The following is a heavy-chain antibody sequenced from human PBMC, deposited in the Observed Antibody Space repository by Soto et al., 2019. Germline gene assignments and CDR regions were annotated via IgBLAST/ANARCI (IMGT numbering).Heavy chain of an antibody. D-gene: IGHD3-16*01. Sequence: PSETLSLTCGVSVGSSSSGGYSWSWIRQPPGKGLEWIGYIYHSGSTYYNPSLKSRVTISVDRSKNQFSLKLSSVTAADTAVYYCTRGLVPTLHYWGQGILVPVSS. J-gene: IGHJ4*02. CDR3: TRGLVPTLHY. CDR2: IYHSGST. V-gene: IGHV4-30-2*01. CDR1: VGSSSSGGYS.